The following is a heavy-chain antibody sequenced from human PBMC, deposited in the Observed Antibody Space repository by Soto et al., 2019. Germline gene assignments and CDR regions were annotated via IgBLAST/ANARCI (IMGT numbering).Heavy chain of an antibody. CDR1: GSSISSSGYY. J-gene: IGHJ5*02. CDR3: ARDQTRNYDFWSGYYSDTNWFDP. Sequence: ETLSLTCIVSGSSISSSGYYWGWIRQPPGKGLEWIASMYYNVGTYYDPSLKSRVTISVDTSANQFSLKLSSVTAADTAVYYCARDQTRNYDFWSGYYSDTNWFDPWAPGTLVTVSS. V-gene: IGHV4-39*02. D-gene: IGHD3-3*01. CDR2: MYYNVGT.